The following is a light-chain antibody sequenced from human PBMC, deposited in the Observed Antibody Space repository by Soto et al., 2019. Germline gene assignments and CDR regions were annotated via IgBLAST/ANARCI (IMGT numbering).Light chain of an antibody. CDR2: DAS. V-gene: IGKV3-15*01. Sequence: EIVMTQSPATLSVSPGETVTLSCRASQSVRSDLVWYQQKTGRAPRLLIYDASTRATGIPARFSGSGSGTEFTLTISSLESEDSAVYYCQQYNNRPPVTFGQGTRLEIK. CDR3: QQYNNRPPVT. J-gene: IGKJ5*01. CDR1: QSVRSD.